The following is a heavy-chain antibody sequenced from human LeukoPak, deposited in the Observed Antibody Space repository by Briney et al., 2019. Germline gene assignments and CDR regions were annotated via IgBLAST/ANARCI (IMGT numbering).Heavy chain of an antibody. V-gene: IGHV1-3*04. CDR3: AKERLVSGGSCYNF. CDR1: GYPFTYYA. Sequence: GASVKVSFKASGYPFTYYAIHWVRQAPGQRLEWMGWINIGDGNTRYSQKFQGRVTITRDTSANSAYMELSGLRSEDTAVYYCAKERLVSGGSCYNFWGLGTLVTVSS. CDR2: INIGDGNT. J-gene: IGHJ4*02. D-gene: IGHD2-15*01.